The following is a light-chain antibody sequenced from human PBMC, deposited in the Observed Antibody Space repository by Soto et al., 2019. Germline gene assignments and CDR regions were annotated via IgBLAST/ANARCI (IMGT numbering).Light chain of an antibody. J-gene: IGKJ2*01. CDR2: DAS. Sequence: EIVLTQSPATLSLSPGERATLSCRASRSVSSYLAWYQQKPGQAPRLLIYDASNRATGIPARFSGSGSGTDFPLTISSLEPEDSAVYYCQQRSNWPPTFGQGTKLEIK. CDR3: QQRSNWPPT. CDR1: RSVSSY. V-gene: IGKV3-11*01.